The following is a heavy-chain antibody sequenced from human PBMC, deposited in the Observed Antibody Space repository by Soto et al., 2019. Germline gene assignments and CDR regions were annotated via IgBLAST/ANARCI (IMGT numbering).Heavy chain of an antibody. Sequence: QVQLQQWGAGLLKPSETLSLTCAVYGGSFSGYSWSWIRQPPGKGLEWIGEINHSGSTNYNPSLKSRVTISVDTSKNQFSLKLSSVTAADTAVYYCARGHYDILTGTTSLDYWGQGTLVTVSS. V-gene: IGHV4-34*01. CDR1: GGSFSGYS. J-gene: IGHJ4*02. D-gene: IGHD3-9*01. CDR2: INHSGST. CDR3: ARGHYDILTGTTSLDY.